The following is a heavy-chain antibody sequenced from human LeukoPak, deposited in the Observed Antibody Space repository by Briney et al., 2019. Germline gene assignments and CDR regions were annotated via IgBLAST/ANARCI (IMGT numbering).Heavy chain of an antibody. Sequence: SETLSLTCTVSGGSISSYYWSWIRQPPGKGLEWIGYIYYSGSTNYNPSLKSRVTISVDTSKNQFSLKLSSVTAADTAVYYCARAYSGSYYLSYYFDYWGQGTLVTVSS. J-gene: IGHJ4*02. D-gene: IGHD1-26*01. V-gene: IGHV4-59*01. CDR2: IYYSGST. CDR3: ARAYSGSYYLSYYFDY. CDR1: GGSISSYY.